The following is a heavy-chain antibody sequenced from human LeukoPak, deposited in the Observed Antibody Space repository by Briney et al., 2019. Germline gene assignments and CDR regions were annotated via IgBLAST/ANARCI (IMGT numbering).Heavy chain of an antibody. CDR3: ARRLAADIVVVPAAYYFDY. V-gene: IGHV4-34*01. Sequence: KASETLSLTCAVYGGSFSGYYWSWIRQPPGKGLEWIGEINHSGSTNYNPSLKSRVTISVDTSKNQFSLKLSSVTAADTAVYYCARRLAADIVVVPAAYYFDYWGQGTLVTVSS. CDR2: INHSGST. J-gene: IGHJ4*02. CDR1: GGSFSGYY. D-gene: IGHD2-2*01.